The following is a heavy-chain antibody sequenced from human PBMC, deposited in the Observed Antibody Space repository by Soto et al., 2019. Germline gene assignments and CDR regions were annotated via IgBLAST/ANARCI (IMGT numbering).Heavy chain of an antibody. Sequence: GGSVRLSCAASRYNFRSYGMHWVRQAPGKGLEWVAVIWYDGSKTYYTDSVKGRFTISGDNAENTLYLHMNRLRAEETAVYYCAREPVGDYVLGRSHSNYGTVFWDPGTTVTVSS. CDR3: AREPVGDYVLGRSHSNYGTVF. J-gene: IGHJ6*02. V-gene: IGHV3-33*01. CDR2: IWYDGSKT. D-gene: IGHD4-17*01. CDR1: RYNFRSYG.